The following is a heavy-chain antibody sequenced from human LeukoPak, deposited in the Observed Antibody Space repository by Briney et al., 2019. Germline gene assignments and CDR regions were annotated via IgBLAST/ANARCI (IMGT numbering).Heavy chain of an antibody. CDR3: ASRPDESIAAAGTFDY. CDR2: INHSGST. CDR1: GFTFSSYA. Sequence: GSLRLSCAASGFTFSSYAMSWIRQPPGKGLEWIGEINHSGSTNYNPSLKSRVTISVDTSKNQFSLKLSSVTAADTAVYYCASRPDESIAAAGTFDYWGQGTLVTVSS. V-gene: IGHV4-34*01. J-gene: IGHJ4*02. D-gene: IGHD6-13*01.